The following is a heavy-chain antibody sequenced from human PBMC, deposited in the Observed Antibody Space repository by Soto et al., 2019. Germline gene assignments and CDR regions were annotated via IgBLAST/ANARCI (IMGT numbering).Heavy chain of an antibody. Sequence: EVQLLESGGGLVQPGGSLRLSCAASGFPFSTSAMNWVRQAPGKGLEWVAIISASSDAAYYAESVKGRFASSRDNSKNTLYLQMNSLRAADTAVYYCAKYSGSYPVYNGLSLWGQGTTVTVS. J-gene: IGHJ6*02. CDR1: GFPFSTSA. D-gene: IGHD1-26*01. CDR2: ISASSDAA. CDR3: AKYSGSYPVYNGLSL. V-gene: IGHV3-23*01.